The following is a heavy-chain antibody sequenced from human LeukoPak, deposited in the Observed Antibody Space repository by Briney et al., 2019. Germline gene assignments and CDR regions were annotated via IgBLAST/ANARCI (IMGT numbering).Heavy chain of an antibody. V-gene: IGHV4-4*07. J-gene: IGHJ6*02. Sequence: SETLSLTCTVSGGSISSYYRSWIRQPAGKGLEWIGRIYTSGSTNYNPSLKSRVTMSVDTSKNQFSLKLSSVTAADTAVYYCARDLHYYDSSGYYYYYGMDVWGQGTTVTVSS. D-gene: IGHD3-22*01. CDR1: GGSISSYY. CDR3: ARDLHYYDSSGYYYYYGMDV. CDR2: IYTSGST.